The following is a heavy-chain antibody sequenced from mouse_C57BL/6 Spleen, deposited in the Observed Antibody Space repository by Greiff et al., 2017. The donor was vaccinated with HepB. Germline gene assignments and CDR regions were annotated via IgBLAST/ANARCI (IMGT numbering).Heavy chain of an antibody. CDR1: GYTFTEYT. D-gene: IGHD1-1*01. J-gene: IGHJ3*01. CDR2: FYPGSGSI. Sequence: VQLQQSGAELVKPGASVKLSCKASGYTFTEYTIHWVKQRSGQGLEWIGWFYPGSGSIKYNEKFKDKATLTADKSSSTVYMELSRLTSEESAVYFCARHEVGEYYGTCAWFAYWGQGTLVTVSA. V-gene: IGHV1-62-2*01. CDR3: ARHEVGEYYGTCAWFAY.